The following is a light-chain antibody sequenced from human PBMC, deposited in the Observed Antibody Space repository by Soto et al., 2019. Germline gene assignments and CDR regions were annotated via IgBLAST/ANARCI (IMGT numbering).Light chain of an antibody. CDR1: SSDVGNYKY. CDR3: FSYTSSGNYV. V-gene: IGLV2-14*01. J-gene: IGLJ1*01. CDR2: EVS. Sequence: QSALTQPASASGSPVQSLTISCTGTSSDVGNYKYVSWYQQHPGKAPKLMIYEVSNRPSGVSNRFSGSKSGNTASLTISGLQAEAETDYYCFSYTSSGNYVFGTGTKV.